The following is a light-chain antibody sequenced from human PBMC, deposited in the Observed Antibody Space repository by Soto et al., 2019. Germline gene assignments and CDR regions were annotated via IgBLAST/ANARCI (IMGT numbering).Light chain of an antibody. CDR3: SSFAGNNKGWV. V-gene: IGLV2-8*01. J-gene: IGLJ3*02. CDR1: SSDVGGYNH. Sequence: QSALTQPPSASGSPGQSVTISCTGTSSDVGGYNHVSWYQQHPAKAPKVMIYEVNKRPSGVPDRFSGSKSGTTASLTVSGLQAEDEADYYCSSFAGNNKGWVFGGGTKVTVL. CDR2: EVN.